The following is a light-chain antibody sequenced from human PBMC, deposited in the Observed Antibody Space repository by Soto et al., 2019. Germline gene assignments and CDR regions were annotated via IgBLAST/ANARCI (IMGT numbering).Light chain of an antibody. Sequence: EIVMTQSPATLSVSPGERATLSCRASHSVSSNLAWYQQKLGQAPRLLIYGASTRATGIPARFSGSGSGTEFTLTISSLQSEDFAIYYCQQYNNWPPFTFGPGTKVHIK. J-gene: IGKJ3*01. CDR2: GAS. CDR3: QQYNNWPPFT. CDR1: HSVSSN. V-gene: IGKV3-15*01.